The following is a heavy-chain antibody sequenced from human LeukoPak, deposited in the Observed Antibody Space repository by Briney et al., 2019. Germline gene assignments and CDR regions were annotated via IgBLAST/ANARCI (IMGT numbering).Heavy chain of an antibody. Sequence: RGSLRLSCAASGFTFSSYEMNWVRQAPGKGLEWVSYISSSGGTIYYADSVKGRFTISRDNAKNSLYLQMNSLRADDTAVYYCARGVGCSSTGCLYYYYYYCMDVWGQGTTV. J-gene: IGHJ6*02. V-gene: IGHV3-48*03. CDR1: GFTFSSYE. D-gene: IGHD2-2*01. CDR3: ARGVGCSSTGCLYYYYYYCMDV. CDR2: ISSSGGTI.